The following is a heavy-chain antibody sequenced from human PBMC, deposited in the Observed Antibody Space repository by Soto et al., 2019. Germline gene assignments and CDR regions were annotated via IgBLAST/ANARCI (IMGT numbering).Heavy chain of an antibody. J-gene: IGHJ6*03. CDR3: ARGGRRCTNGVCYTRPKNYYMDV. CDR1: GFTFSSYW. CDR2: IKQDGSEK. Sequence: PGGSLRLSCAASGFTFSSYWMSWVRQAPGKGLEWVANIKQDGSEKYYVDSVKGRFTISRDNAKNSLYLQMNSLRAEDTAVYYCARGGRRCTNGVCYTRPKNYYMDVWGKGTTVTVSS. V-gene: IGHV3-7*01. D-gene: IGHD2-8*01.